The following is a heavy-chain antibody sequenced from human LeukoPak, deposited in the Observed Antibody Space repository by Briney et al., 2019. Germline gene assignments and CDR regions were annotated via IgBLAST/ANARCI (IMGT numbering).Heavy chain of an antibody. CDR3: ARVLSWGFDY. J-gene: IGHJ4*02. CDR1: GFTFSSCE. Sequence: GGSLRLSCAASGFTFSSCEMNWVRQAPGKGLEWVSYISSSGSSIHYADSVKGRFTISRDNAKNSLYLQMNSPRAEDTAVYYCARVLSWGFDYWGQGTLVTVSS. CDR2: ISSSGSSI. D-gene: IGHD3-16*01. V-gene: IGHV3-48*03.